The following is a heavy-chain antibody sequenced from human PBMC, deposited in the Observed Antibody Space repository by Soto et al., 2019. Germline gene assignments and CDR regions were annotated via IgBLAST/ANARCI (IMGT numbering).Heavy chain of an antibody. CDR1: GYTFTSYG. CDR3: ASFSGDNYNTYKFYYRMDV. Sequence: ASVKVSCKASGYTFTSYGISWVRQAPGQGLDWMGWISAYNVNTKYAQDLQGRVTMTTDTSTSTAYMELRSLRTDDKAVYHCASFSGDNYNTYKFYYRMDVWGKGTTVNVS. CDR2: ISAYNVNT. J-gene: IGHJ6*04. D-gene: IGHD3-22*01. V-gene: IGHV1-18*01.